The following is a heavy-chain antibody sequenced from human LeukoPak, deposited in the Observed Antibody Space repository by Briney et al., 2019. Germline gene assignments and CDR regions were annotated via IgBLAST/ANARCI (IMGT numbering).Heavy chain of an antibody. J-gene: IGHJ4*02. D-gene: IGHD3-9*01. V-gene: IGHV4-34*01. CDR1: GDSISSYY. Sequence: SETLSLTCTVSGDSISSYYWSWIRQPPGKGLEWIGEINHSGSTNYNPSLKSRVTISVDTSKNQFSLKLSSVTAADTAVYYCARARLRYFDWLPINDHFDYWGQGTLVTVSS. CDR2: INHSGST. CDR3: ARARLRYFDWLPINDHFDY.